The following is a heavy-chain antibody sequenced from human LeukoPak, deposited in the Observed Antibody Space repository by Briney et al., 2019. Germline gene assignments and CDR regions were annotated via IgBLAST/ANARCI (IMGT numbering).Heavy chain of an antibody. Sequence: ASVKVSCKASGYTFTSYGISWVRQAPGQGLEWMGWISAYNGNTNYAQKLQGRVTMTTDTSTSTAYMELRSLRSDDTAVYYCARGHPGGDYYDSSGYYYCYDYWGQGTLVTVSS. D-gene: IGHD3-22*01. J-gene: IGHJ4*02. CDR1: GYTFTSYG. CDR2: ISAYNGNT. CDR3: ARGHPGGDYYDSSGYYYCYDY. V-gene: IGHV1-18*01.